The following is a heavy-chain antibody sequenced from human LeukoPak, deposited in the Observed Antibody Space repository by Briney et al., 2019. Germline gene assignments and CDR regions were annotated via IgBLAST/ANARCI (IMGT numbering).Heavy chain of an antibody. J-gene: IGHJ4*02. V-gene: IGHV3-21*01. CDR1: GFTFSSYS. CDR3: ALIAVAGTGSFDY. CDR2: ISSSSSYI. Sequence: XGSLRLSCAASGFTFSSYSMNWVRQAPGKGLEWVSSISSSSSYIYYADSVKGRFTISRDNAKNSLYLQMNSLRAEDTAVYYCALIAVAGTGSFDYWGQGTLVTVSS. D-gene: IGHD6-19*01.